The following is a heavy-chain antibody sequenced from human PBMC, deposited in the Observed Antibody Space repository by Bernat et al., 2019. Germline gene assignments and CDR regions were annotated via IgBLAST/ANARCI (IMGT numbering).Heavy chain of an antibody. J-gene: IGHJ5*02. CDR2: ISYYGSNK. CDR1: VFTFSSYA. Sequence: ASVFTFSSYAIHWVRQAPGKGLECVAVISYYGSNKYYADSVKGRFTISRDNSKNTLYLQMNSLRAEDTAVYYCARGAVETRLYWLDQWGQGTLV. CDR3: ARGAVETRLYWLDQ. D-gene: IGHD6-19*01. V-gene: IGHV3-30-3*01.